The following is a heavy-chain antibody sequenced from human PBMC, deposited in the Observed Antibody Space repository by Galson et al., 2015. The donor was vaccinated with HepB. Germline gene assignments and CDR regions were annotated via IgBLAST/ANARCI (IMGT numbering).Heavy chain of an antibody. CDR2: MNPNSGNT. V-gene: IGHV1-8*01. CDR1: GYTFTSYD. D-gene: IGHD5-12*01. Sequence: SVKVSCKASGYTFTSYDINWVRQATGQGLEWMGWMNPNSGNTGYAQKFQGRVTMTRNTSISTAYMELSSLRSEDPAVYYCARELRGYSGYDFGYYYYYYGMDVWGQGTTVTVSS. CDR3: ARELRGYSGYDFGYYYYYYGMDV. J-gene: IGHJ6*02.